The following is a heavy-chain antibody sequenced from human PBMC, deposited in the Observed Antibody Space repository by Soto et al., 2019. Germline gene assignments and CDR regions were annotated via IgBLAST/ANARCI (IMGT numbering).Heavy chain of an antibody. CDR1: GGSISGHY. D-gene: IGHD3-16*01. J-gene: IGHJ6*03. V-gene: IGHV4-59*08. CDR3: ARGPYYDLIWNYYYMDV. CDR2: MYYSGST. Sequence: QVQLQESGPGLVKPSETLSLSCSVSGGSISGHYWSWVRQTPGKVLAWIGYMYYSGSTNYNPSLKSRLTLSVDMSMNHFSLRLTSVTAADTAVYYCARGPYYDLIWNYYYMDVWGKGTTVTVSS.